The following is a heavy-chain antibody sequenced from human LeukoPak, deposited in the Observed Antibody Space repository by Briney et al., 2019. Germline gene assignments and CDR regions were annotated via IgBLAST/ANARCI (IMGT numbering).Heavy chain of an antibody. CDR3: ARHGWRSSSLTNWLDP. CDR2: IYYSGTT. J-gene: IGHJ5*02. Sequence: SSETLSPTCTVSGDSISGSSYYWGWIRQSPGKELEWIASIYYSGTTYYNPSLKSRVTMSVDTSKNQFSLKLSSVTAADTAVYYCARHGWRSSSLTNWLDPWGQGTLVTVSS. V-gene: IGHV4-39*01. D-gene: IGHD6-6*01. CDR1: GDSISGSSYY.